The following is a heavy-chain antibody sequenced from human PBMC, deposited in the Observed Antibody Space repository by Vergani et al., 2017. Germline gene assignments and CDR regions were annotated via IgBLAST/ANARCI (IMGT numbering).Heavy chain of an antibody. CDR2: ISSSSRYI. J-gene: IGHJ3*02. V-gene: IGHV3-21*01. Sequence: EVQLVESGGGLVKPGGSLRLSCAASGFTFSSYSMNWVRQAPGKGLEWVSSISSSSRYIYYADSVKGRVTISRDNAKNSLYLQMNSLRAEDTAVYYCAKIVVVPAATFDAFDIWGQGTMVTVSS. CDR1: GFTFSSYS. CDR3: AKIVVVPAATFDAFDI. D-gene: IGHD2-2*01.